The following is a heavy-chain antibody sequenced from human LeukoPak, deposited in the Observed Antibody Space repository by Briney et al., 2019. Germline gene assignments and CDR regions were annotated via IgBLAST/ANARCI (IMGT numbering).Heavy chain of an antibody. CDR1: GFTFSSYD. Sequence: GGSLRLSCAASGFTFSSYDMHWVRQATGKGLEWVSAIGTAGDTYYPGSVKGRFTISRENAKNSLYLQMNSLRAGDTAVYYCARELRYNLFDPWGQGTLVTVSS. CDR2: IGTAGDT. V-gene: IGHV3-13*01. J-gene: IGHJ5*02. CDR3: ARELRYNLFDP.